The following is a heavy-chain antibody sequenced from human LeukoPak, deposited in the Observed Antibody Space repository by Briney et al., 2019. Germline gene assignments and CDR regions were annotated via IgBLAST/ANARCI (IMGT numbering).Heavy chain of an antibody. J-gene: IGHJ4*02. D-gene: IGHD4-23*01. CDR1: GYTFTSYC. CDR3: ARDHYGGVDY. CDR2: INPSGGST. V-gene: IGHV1-46*01. Sequence: ASVKVSCKASGYTFTSYCMHWVRQAPGQGLEWMGIINPSGGSTSYAQKFQGRVTMTRDMSTSTVYMELSSLRSEDTAVYYCARDHYGGVDYWGQGTLVTVSS.